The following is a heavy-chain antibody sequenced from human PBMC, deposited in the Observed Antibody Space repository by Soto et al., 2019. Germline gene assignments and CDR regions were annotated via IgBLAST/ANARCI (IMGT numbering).Heavy chain of an antibody. CDR1: GGSLSGYY. D-gene: IGHD1-20*01. CDR3: ARGGLYNWNYHYYMDV. CDR2: INHSGST. V-gene: IGHV4-34*01. Sequence: ETLSLTCAVYGGSLSGYYWSWIRQPPAKGLEWIGEINHSGSTNYNPSLKSRVTISVDTSKNQFSLKLSSVTAADTAVYYCARGGLYNWNYHYYMDVWGKGTTVTVSS. J-gene: IGHJ6*03.